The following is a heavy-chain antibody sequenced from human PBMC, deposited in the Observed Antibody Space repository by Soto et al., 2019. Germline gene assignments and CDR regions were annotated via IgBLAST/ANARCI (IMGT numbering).Heavy chain of an antibody. CDR2: TYYKSKWYN. D-gene: IGHD2-15*01. J-gene: IGHJ6*02. V-gene: IGHV6-1*01. CDR1: GDSVSNKTVA. Sequence: LTCAISGDSVSNKTVAWNWIRLSPSRGLEWLGRTYYKSKWYNDYAVSVRSRITINPDTSKNQFSLQLTSVTPEDSAVYYCARGAAAILAGATMDVWGHGTTVTVSS. CDR3: ARGAAAILAGATMDV.